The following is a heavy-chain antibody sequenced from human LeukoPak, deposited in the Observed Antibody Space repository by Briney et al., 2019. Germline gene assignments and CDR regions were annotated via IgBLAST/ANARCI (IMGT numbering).Heavy chain of an antibody. CDR2: INDSGSS. J-gene: IGHJ6*03. CDR3: ARENCSGGSCYSIYYYYYMDV. CDR1: GGSFGGYY. D-gene: IGHD2-15*01. Sequence: SETLSLTCAVYGGSFGGYYWSWIRQPPGKGLEWIGEINDSGSSNYIPSLKSRVTISVDTSKNQFSLKLSSVTAADTAVYYCARENCSGGSCYSIYYYYYMDVWGKGTTVTVSS. V-gene: IGHV4-34*01.